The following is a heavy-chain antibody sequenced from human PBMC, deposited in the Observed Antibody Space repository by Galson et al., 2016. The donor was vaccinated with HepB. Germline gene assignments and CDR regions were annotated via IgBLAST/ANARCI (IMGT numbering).Heavy chain of an antibody. J-gene: IGHJ4*02. V-gene: IGHV3-30*18. CDR1: GFTFSIYG. D-gene: IGHD2-21*02. CDR2: LSYDGSHQ. Sequence: SLRLSCAASGFTFSIYGMHWVRQAPGKGLESVAVLSYDGSHQYYADSVKGRFTISRDNSKNLLFLQMDSLRADDTAMYYCAKDRERTSWQSWLDSWGRRTMPLDNFKNPGYVRRDTQTCGDRAMYYCGIDRWGTCWTKWLHFWGQGTLGSVSP. CDR3: AKDRERTSWQSWLDSWGRRTMPLDNFKNPGYVRRDTQTCGDRAMYYCGIDRWGTCWTKWLHF.